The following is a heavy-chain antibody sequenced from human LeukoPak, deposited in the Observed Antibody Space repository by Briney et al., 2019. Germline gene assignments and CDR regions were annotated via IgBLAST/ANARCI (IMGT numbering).Heavy chain of an antibody. CDR2: ISYDGSIK. CDR1: KFTFNSYA. D-gene: IGHD2-15*01. V-gene: IGHV3-30-3*01. CDR3: ARDLSTYYCIDY. J-gene: IGHJ4*02. Sequence: PGGSLRLSCAASKFTFNSYAIHWVRQAPGKGLEWVAFISYDGSIKYYADSVKGRFTISGDNSKNTLYLQMNSLRTEDTAVYYCARDLSTYYCIDYWGQGTLVTVSS.